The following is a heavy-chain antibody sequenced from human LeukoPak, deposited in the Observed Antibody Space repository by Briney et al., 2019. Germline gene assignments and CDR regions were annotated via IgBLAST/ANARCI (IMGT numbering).Heavy chain of an antibody. CDR1: GFTFSSYS. CDR2: ISSSSSTI. CDR3: AREDRGRSDY. J-gene: IGHJ4*02. V-gene: IGHV3-48*01. Sequence: PGGSLRLSCAASGFTFSSYSMNWVRQAPGKGLEWVSYISSSSSTIYYADSVKGRFTISRDNAKNSLYLQMNSLRAEDTAVYYCAREDRGRSDYWGQGTLVTVSS.